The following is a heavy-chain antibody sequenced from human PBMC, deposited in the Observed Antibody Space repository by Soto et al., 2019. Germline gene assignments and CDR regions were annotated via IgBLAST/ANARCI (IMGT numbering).Heavy chain of an antibody. CDR1: GGSFSGYY. CDR3: ARAYDYCSGGSCYGAGYYYYYMDV. Sequence: SETLSLTCAVYGGSFSGYYWSWIRQPPGKGLEWIGEINHSGSTNYNPSLKSRVTISVDTSKNQFSLKLSSVTAADTAVYYCARAYDYCSGGSCYGAGYYYYYMDVWGKGTTVTVSS. J-gene: IGHJ6*03. CDR2: INHSGST. V-gene: IGHV4-34*01. D-gene: IGHD2-15*01.